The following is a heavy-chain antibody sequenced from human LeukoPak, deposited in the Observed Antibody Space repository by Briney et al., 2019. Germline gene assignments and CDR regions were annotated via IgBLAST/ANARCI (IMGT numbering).Heavy chain of an antibody. CDR2: ISSSSSYI. CDR3: ARGSSSWYYFDY. J-gene: IGHJ4*02. V-gene: IGHV3-21*01. Sequence: GGSLRLSCAASGFTFSDYYMNWVRQAPGKGLEWVSSISSSSSYIYYADSVKGRFTISRDNAKNSLYLQMNSLRAEDTAVYYCARGSSSWYYFDYWGQGTLVTVSS. CDR1: GFTFSDYY. D-gene: IGHD6-13*01.